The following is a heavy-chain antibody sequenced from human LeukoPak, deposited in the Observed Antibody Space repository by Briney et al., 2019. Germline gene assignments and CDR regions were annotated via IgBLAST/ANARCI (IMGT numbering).Heavy chain of an antibody. CDR2: ISWNGGSI. CDR1: GFTFDDFA. V-gene: IGHV3-9*03. Sequence: GGSLRLSCEASGFTFDDFAMHWVRQSPGKGLEWVAGISWNGGSIDYVDSVRGRFTVSRDNAKKSLHLQMNRLRPEDMALYYCAKADGRMVYAIHFDYWGQGTLVTVSS. D-gene: IGHD2-8*01. CDR3: AKADGRMVYAIHFDY. J-gene: IGHJ4*02.